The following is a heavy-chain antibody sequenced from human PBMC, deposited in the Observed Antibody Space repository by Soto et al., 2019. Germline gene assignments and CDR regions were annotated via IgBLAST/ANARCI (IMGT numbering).Heavy chain of an antibody. CDR1: GGSISSYY. CDR2: IYYSGST. V-gene: IGHV4-59*01. CDR3: AMSGGSYLLDY. Sequence: SETLSLTCTVSGGSISSYYWSWIRQPPGKGLEWIGYIYYSGSTNYNPSLKSRVTISVDTSKNQFSLKLSSVTAADTAVYYCAMSGGSYLLDYWGQGTLVTVSS. J-gene: IGHJ4*02. D-gene: IGHD2-15*01.